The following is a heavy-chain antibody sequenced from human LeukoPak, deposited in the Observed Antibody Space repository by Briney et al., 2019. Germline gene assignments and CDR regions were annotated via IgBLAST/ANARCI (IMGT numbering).Heavy chain of an antibody. CDR1: GYTFTGYY. D-gene: IGHD6-19*01. J-gene: IGHJ3*02. CDR2: INPNSGGT. V-gene: IGHV1-2*04. CDR3: ARVSKGWYDAFDI. Sequence: ASVKVSCKASGYTFTGYYMHWVRQAPGQGLEWMGWINPNSGGTNYAQKFQGWVTMTRDTSISTAYVELSRLRSDDTAVYYCARVSKGWYDAFDIWGQGTMVTVSS.